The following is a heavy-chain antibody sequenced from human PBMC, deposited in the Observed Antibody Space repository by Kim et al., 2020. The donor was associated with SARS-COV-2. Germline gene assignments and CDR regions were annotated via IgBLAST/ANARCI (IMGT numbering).Heavy chain of an antibody. J-gene: IGHJ3*02. CDR2: ISGSGGST. V-gene: IGHV3-23*01. Sequence: GGSLRLSCAASGFTFSSYAMSWVRQAPGKGLEWVSAISGSGGSTYYADSVKGRFTISRDNSKNTLYLQMNSLRAEDTAVYYCAKSSPQASLYDMAGEDAFDIWGQGTMVTVSS. D-gene: IGHD3-9*01. CDR3: AKSSPQASLYDMAGEDAFDI. CDR1: GFTFSSYA.